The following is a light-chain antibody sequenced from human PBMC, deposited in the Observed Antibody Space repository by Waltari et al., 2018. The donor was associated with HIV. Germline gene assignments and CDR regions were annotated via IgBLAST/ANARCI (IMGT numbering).Light chain of an antibody. CDR1: QTVSSSD. CDR3: QHRKEWPPGAT. CDR2: GAS. V-gene: IGKV3D-20*02. Sequence: VLTQSPGTLSLSPGERATLSCRASQTVSSSDLAWYQHKSGQSPRLLIYGASSRATGIPERFSGSGSGTDFTLTISRLEPEDFAVYYCQHRKEWPPGATFGPGTKVDVK. J-gene: IGKJ3*01.